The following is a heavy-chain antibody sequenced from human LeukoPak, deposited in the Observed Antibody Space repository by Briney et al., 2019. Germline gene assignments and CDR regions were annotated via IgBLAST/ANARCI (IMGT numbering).Heavy chain of an antibody. Sequence: PGESLRLSCAASGFTFSGYWMSWVRQAPGKGLEWVANIKQDGSEKYYVDSVKGRFTISRDNAKNSLYLQMNSLRAGDTAVYYCARWAPNTVPMAGNDAFDIWGQGTMVTVSS. D-gene: IGHD6-19*01. V-gene: IGHV3-7*01. CDR2: IKQDGSEK. CDR3: ARWAPNTVPMAGNDAFDI. J-gene: IGHJ3*02. CDR1: GFTFSGYW.